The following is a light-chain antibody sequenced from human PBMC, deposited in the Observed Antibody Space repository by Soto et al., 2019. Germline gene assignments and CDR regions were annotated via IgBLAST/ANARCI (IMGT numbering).Light chain of an antibody. CDR1: QSISSW. Sequence: DIQMTQSPSTLSASVGDRVTITCRASQSISSWLAWYHQKPGKAPKLLIYKASSLESGVPSRFSGSGSGTEFTLTISSLQPADFATYYCQQYNTYSRAFGQGTKVEIK. J-gene: IGKJ1*01. CDR2: KAS. V-gene: IGKV1-5*03. CDR3: QQYNTYSRA.